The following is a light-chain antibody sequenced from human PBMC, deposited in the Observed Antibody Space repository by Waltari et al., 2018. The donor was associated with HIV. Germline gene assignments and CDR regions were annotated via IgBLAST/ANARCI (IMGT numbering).Light chain of an antibody. J-gene: IGLJ2*01. V-gene: IGLV1-40*01. CDR2: GNS. Sequence: QSVLTQPPSVSGAPGQRVTISCTGSSSNIGAGYDVHWYQQLPGTAPKLPSDGNSDRPSGVPDRFSGSKSGTSASLAITGLQAEDEADYYCQSYDSSLSGSDVVFGGGTKLTVL. CDR3: QSYDSSLSGSDVV. CDR1: SSNIGAGYD.